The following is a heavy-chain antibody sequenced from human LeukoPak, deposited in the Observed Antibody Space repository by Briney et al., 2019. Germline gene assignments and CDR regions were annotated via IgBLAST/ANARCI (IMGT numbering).Heavy chain of an antibody. J-gene: IGHJ4*02. CDR3: AKHRGSGVAGTGGVES. CDR2: ITGSESST. V-gene: IGHV3-23*01. Sequence: GGSLRLSCAASGFTFGSYAMTWVRQAPGKGLECVSVITGSESSTYYADSVRGRFTISRDNPKNTLYLQMNSLRAEDTAVYYCAKHRGSGVAGTGGVESWGQGTLVTVSS. CDR1: GFTFGSYA. D-gene: IGHD6-19*01.